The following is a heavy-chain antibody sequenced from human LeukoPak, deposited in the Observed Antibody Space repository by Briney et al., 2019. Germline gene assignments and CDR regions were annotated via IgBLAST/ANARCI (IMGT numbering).Heavy chain of an antibody. J-gene: IGHJ4*02. Sequence: GGSLRLSCAASGFTFSSYWMHWVRQAPGKGLVWVSRINSGGSSTSYADSVKGRFTISRDDAKNTLYLQMNSLRAEDTAVYYCARDGSSYYDFRSGYYTTDYWGQGTLVTVSS. V-gene: IGHV3-74*01. CDR1: GFTFSSYW. CDR3: ARDGSSYYDFRSGYYTTDY. CDR2: INSGGSST. D-gene: IGHD3-3*01.